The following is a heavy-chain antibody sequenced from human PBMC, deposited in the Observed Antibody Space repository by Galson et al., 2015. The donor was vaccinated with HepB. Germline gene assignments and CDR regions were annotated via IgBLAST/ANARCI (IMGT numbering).Heavy chain of an antibody. CDR1: GYSFTSYW. V-gene: IGHV5-10-1*01. D-gene: IGHD5-24*01. Sequence: QSGAEVKKPGESLRISCKGSGYSFTSYWISWVRQMPGKGLEWMGRIDPSDSYTNYSPSFQGHVTISADKSISTAYLQWSSLKASDTAMYYCARQGEMATILNWFDPWGQGTLVTVSS. CDR2: IDPSDSYT. J-gene: IGHJ5*02. CDR3: ARQGEMATILNWFDP.